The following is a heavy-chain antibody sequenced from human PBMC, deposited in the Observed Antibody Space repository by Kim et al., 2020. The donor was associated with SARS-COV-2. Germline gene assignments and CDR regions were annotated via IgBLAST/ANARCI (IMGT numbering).Heavy chain of an antibody. Sequence: SETLSLTCTVSGGSISGSDYYWGWIRQPPGKGLEWIGSIFYSGTTYYNRSLRSRVTISVDTSKNQFSLRLSSVTAADAAVXYXARPLKLTLRTPLDIWGQGXXVSVSS. V-gene: IGHV4-39*01. CDR3: ARPLKLTLRTPLDI. J-gene: IGHJ3*02. D-gene: IGHD1-7*01. CDR1: GGSISGSDYY. CDR2: IFYSGTT.